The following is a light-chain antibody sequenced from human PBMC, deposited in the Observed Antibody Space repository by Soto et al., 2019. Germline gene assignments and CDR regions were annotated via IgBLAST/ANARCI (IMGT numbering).Light chain of an antibody. V-gene: IGKV3-15*01. J-gene: IGKJ4*01. CDR1: QSVYSN. CDR3: HQYSSWPLT. CDR2: GAS. Sequence: EIVMTQSPATLSVSPGERATLSCRASQSVYSNLAWYQQKAGQAPSLLIYGASTRATGIPARFSGSGSGTEFTLTISSLQSEDFAVYYCHQYSSWPLTFGGGTNVELK.